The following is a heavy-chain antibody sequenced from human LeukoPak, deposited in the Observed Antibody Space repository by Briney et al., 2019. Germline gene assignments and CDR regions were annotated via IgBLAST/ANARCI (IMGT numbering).Heavy chain of an antibody. D-gene: IGHD3-10*01. CDR1: GDSVSSRNYF. CDR2: LYYTGSA. Sequence: SETLSLTCTVSGDSVSSRNYFWGWVRQPPGEGLEWIATLYYTGSADFSPSLESRLAISVDTSKSQFSLTLSSVIASDTAVYFCTRGAMLRGIPHSPGEWGQGTLVTVSS. J-gene: IGHJ4*02. CDR3: TRGAMLRGIPHSPGE. V-gene: IGHV4-39*02.